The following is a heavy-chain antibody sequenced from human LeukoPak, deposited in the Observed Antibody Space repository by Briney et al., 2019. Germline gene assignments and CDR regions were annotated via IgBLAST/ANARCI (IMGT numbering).Heavy chain of an antibody. CDR2: IYPNNGAT. Sequence: VSVTVSCKASGYTFSGTGWYLYWLRQAPGQGLECMGWIYPNNGATAYAQKFQGRVAMTRDTSITTAYMELSRLRPDDTAVYYCARDGPAQMVDFDYWGQGTLVTVSS. CDR1: GYTFSGTGWY. V-gene: IGHV1-2*02. J-gene: IGHJ4*02. CDR3: ARDGPAQMVDFDY. D-gene: IGHD3-10*01.